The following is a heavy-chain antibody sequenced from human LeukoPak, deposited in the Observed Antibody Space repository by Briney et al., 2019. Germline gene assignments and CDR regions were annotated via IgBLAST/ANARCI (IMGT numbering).Heavy chain of an antibody. CDR2: THHSGAT. Sequence: NPSETLSLTCSVSGVSITSNYWSWIRQPPGKGLEWLGYTHHSGATSYNPSLKSRSTMSLDTSNNQFSLKLSSATAADTAVYYCARSSGHSYGDFDYWGQGNLVTVSS. V-gene: IGHV4-59*01. D-gene: IGHD5-18*01. J-gene: IGHJ4*02. CDR3: ARSSGHSYGDFDY. CDR1: GVSITSNY.